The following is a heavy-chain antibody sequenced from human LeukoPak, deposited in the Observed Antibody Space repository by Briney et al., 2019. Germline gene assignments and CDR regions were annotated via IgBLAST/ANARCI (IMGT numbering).Heavy chain of an antibody. CDR1: GFTFSDYY. V-gene: IGHV3-11*01. J-gene: IGHJ6*02. CDR3: ARRGVLWFGELFYYGMDV. Sequence: GSLRLSCAASGFTFSDYYMSWIRQAPGKGLEWLSYISSSGSTIYYADSVKGRFTISRDNAKNSLYLQMNSLRAEDTAVYYCARRGVLWFGELFYYGMDVWGQGTTVTVSS. CDR2: ISSSGSTI. D-gene: IGHD3-10*01.